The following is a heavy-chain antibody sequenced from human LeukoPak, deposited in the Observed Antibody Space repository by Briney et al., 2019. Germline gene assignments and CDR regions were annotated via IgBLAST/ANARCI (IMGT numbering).Heavy chain of an antibody. J-gene: IGHJ4*02. CDR3: ARLSSVDYGTF. V-gene: IGHV4-39*01. CDR2: IYYSGST. D-gene: IGHD4-17*01. CDR1: GGSISSSSYY. Sequence: SETLSLTCTVSGGSISSSSYYWGWIRQPPGKGLEWIGSIYYSGSTYYNPSLKSRVTISVDTSKNQFSLKLSSVTAADTAVYYCARLSSVDYGTFWGQGTLVTVSS.